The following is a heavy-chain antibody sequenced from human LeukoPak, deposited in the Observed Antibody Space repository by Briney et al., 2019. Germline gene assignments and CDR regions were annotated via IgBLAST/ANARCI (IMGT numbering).Heavy chain of an antibody. CDR1: GFTFSSYW. Sequence: GRSLRLSCAASGFTFSSYWMHWVRQAPGKGLVWVSRINSDGSSTSYADSVKGRFTISRDNSKNTLYLQMNSLRAEDTAVYYCARVGLWHYPVDSWGQGTLVTVSS. D-gene: IGHD1-7*01. J-gene: IGHJ4*02. CDR2: INSDGSST. CDR3: ARVGLWHYPVDS. V-gene: IGHV3-74*01.